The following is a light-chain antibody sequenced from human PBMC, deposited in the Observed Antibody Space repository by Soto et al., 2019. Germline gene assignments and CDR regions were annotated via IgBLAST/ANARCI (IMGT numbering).Light chain of an antibody. Sequence: ELVLTQSPGTLSLSTGDRATLSCRASQRVSSIYSAWYQQKLGQAPRLLLYGASNRATGIPDRFSGSGSGTDFPLTISRLEPEDFAVYYCQQYTESPEWTFGQGTKVEVK. CDR2: GAS. J-gene: IGKJ1*01. CDR1: QRVSSIY. V-gene: IGKV3-20*01. CDR3: QQYTESPEWT.